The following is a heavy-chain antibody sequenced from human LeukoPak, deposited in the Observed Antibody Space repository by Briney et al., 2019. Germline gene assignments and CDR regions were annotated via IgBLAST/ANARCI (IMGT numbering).Heavy chain of an antibody. CDR2: INSDGCST. D-gene: IGHD3-3*01. J-gene: IGHJ6*03. Sequence: EWSLRLSCAASGFTFSSYWMHWVRQPPGKGLVWVSRINSDGCSTSYEDSVKGRFTVSRDNSKNTLYLQMNRLRAEDTAVYYCAKGHISMFGVGIRYRYYVEVWGKGTTGTVSS. V-gene: IGHV3-74*01. CDR1: GFTFSSYW. CDR3: AKGHISMFGVGIRYRYYVEV.